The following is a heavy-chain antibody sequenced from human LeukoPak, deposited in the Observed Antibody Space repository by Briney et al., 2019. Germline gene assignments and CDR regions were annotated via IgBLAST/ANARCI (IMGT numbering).Heavy chain of an antibody. D-gene: IGHD6-13*01. Sequence: GGSLRLSCADSGFTFSSHWMHWVRQAPGKGLVWVSRIKYDASSTSYADSVKGRFTISRDNAKNTLYLQMTSLRAEDTAVYYCAKAAAGTNYYYGIDVWGQGTTVTVSS. J-gene: IGHJ6*02. CDR2: IKYDASST. CDR1: GFTFSSHW. CDR3: AKAAAGTNYYYGIDV. V-gene: IGHV3-74*01.